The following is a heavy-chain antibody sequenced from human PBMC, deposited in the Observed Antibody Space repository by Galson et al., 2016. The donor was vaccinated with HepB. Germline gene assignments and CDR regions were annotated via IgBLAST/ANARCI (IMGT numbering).Heavy chain of an antibody. CDR3: ATDPIREGWFDP. Sequence: SCKVSGYTLTEFSMHWVRQGPGKGLEWMGGFDPEDGETIYAQKFQDRLTMTEDTSTDTAYMELSSLRSEDTAVYYCATDPIREGWFDPWGQGTLVTVSS. CDR1: GYTLTEFS. D-gene: IGHD4-17*01. J-gene: IGHJ5*02. CDR2: FDPEDGET. V-gene: IGHV1-24*01.